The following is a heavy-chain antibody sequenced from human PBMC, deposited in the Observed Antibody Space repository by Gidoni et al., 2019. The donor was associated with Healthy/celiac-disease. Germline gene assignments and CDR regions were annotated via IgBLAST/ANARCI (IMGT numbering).Heavy chain of an antibody. CDR2: ISGSGGST. D-gene: IGHD6-19*01. CDR3: ARAVAGTIDY. Sequence: EVQLLESGGGLVQPGGSLRLSCAASGFPFSSYAMSWVRQAPGKGLGWVSAISGSGGSTYYADSVKGRFTISRDNSKNTLYLQMNSLRAEDTAVYYCARAVAGTIDYWGQGTLVTVSS. V-gene: IGHV3-23*01. J-gene: IGHJ4*02. CDR1: GFPFSSYA.